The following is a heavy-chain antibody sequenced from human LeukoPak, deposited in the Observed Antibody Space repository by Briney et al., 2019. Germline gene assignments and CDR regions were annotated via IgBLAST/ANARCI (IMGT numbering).Heavy chain of an antibody. CDR2: ISSNGGST. Sequence: GGSLRLSCSASGFTFSSYAMHWVRQAPGKGLEYVSAISSNGGSTYYADSVKGRFTISRDNSKNTLYLQMSSLRVEDTAVYYCVKGSSTSYTAVIDYWGQGTLVTVSS. CDR1: GFTFSSYA. V-gene: IGHV3-64D*06. D-gene: IGHD2-2*01. CDR3: VKGSSTSYTAVIDY. J-gene: IGHJ4*02.